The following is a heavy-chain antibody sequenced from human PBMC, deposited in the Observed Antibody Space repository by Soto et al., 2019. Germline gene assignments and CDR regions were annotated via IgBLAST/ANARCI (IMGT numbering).Heavy chain of an antibody. CDR1: GFTFSDYA. J-gene: IGHJ5*02. CDR3: ARDAISMVRGTTNRFDP. CDR2: ISGSAIAT. D-gene: IGHD3-10*01. Sequence: GGSLRLSCAASGFTFSDYAMSWVRQAPGKGLEWVSAISGSAIATYYADSVKGRFTISRDNSKSTLYLQMNRLRADDTAVYYCARDAISMVRGTTNRFDPWGQGTLVTVSS. V-gene: IGHV3-23*01.